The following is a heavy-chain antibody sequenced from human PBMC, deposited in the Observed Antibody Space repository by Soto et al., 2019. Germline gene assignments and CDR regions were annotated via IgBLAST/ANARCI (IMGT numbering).Heavy chain of an antibody. V-gene: IGHV1-69*01. D-gene: IGHD1-26*01. CDR3: ERDGGSRAGGFDY. CDR1: GGTFSSYS. J-gene: IGHJ4*02. Sequence: QVQLVQSGAEVKKPGASVKVSCKASGGTFSSYSINWVRQAPGQGLEWMGEIIPIFGTANYAQKFQGRVTITADACTSTAYMELRSLGSAAVAVYYCERDGGSRAGGFDYWGQGTLVTVSS. CDR2: IIPIFGTA.